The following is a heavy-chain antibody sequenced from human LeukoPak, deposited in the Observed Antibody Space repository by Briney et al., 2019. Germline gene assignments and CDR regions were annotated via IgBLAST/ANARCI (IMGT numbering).Heavy chain of an antibody. Sequence: GGSLRLSCAASGFTFSSYGMHWVRQAPGKGLEWVAFIRYDGSNKYYADSVKGRFTISRDNSKNTLYLQMNSLRAEDTAVYYCAKDFKCSSTSCGDAFDIWGQGTMVTVSS. J-gene: IGHJ3*02. CDR2: IRYDGSNK. V-gene: IGHV3-30*02. D-gene: IGHD2-2*01. CDR1: GFTFSSYG. CDR3: AKDFKCSSTSCGDAFDI.